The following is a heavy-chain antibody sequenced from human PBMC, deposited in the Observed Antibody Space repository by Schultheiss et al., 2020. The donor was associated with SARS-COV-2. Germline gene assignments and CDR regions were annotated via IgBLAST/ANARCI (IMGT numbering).Heavy chain of an antibody. CDR2: ITGSGANT. CDR3: AKVPDY. CDR1: GFIFSGYA. Sequence: GGSLRLSCTASGFIFSGYAMTWVRQAPGRGLEWVSTITGSGANTYYADSVKGRFTISRDNSKNTLYLQMNSLRAEDTAVYYCAKVPDYWGQGTLVTVSS. J-gene: IGHJ4*02. V-gene: IGHV3-23*01.